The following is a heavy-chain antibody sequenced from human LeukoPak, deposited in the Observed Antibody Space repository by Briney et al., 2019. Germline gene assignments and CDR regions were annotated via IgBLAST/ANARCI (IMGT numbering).Heavy chain of an antibody. V-gene: IGHV5-51*01. Sequence: GESLKISCQGSGYSFATYWIGWVRQMPGKGLEWMGIIYPGDSETRYSPSFQGQVTFSADKSISTAYLQWSSLKASDSAIYYRARRPRNSPFDYWGQGALVTVSS. CDR3: ARRPRNSPFDY. CDR1: GYSFATYW. J-gene: IGHJ4*02. D-gene: IGHD2-21*01. CDR2: IYPGDSET.